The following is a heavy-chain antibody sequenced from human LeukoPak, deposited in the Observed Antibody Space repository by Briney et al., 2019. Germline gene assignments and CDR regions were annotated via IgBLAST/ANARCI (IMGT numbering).Heavy chain of an antibody. J-gene: IGHJ4*02. CDR3: AGLVGRYSSGLYYYYFDY. Sequence: SGTLSLTCTVSGDSINSLDLWSWVRQPPGKGLEWIGEMYLSGTTHSNPSVKSRVTISIDKSKNQFFLNLSSVTAADTAVHYCAGLVGRYSSGLYYYYFDYWGQGTLVTVSS. D-gene: IGHD3-22*01. CDR1: GDSINSLDL. V-gene: IGHV4-4*02. CDR2: MYLSGTT.